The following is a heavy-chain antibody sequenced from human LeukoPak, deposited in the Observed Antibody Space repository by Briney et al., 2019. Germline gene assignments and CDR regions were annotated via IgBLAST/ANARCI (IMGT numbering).Heavy chain of an antibody. CDR1: GGSISSYY. CDR3: ARHASSSWYAY. J-gene: IGHJ4*02. Sequence: PSETLSLTCTVSGGSISSYYWSWIRQPPGKGLEWMGYIYYSGRTNYNPSRRSRVTISVDTSKNQFSLKLSSVTAADTAVYSCARHASSSWYAYWGQGTLVTVSS. V-gene: IGHV4-59*08. D-gene: IGHD6-13*01. CDR2: IYYSGRT.